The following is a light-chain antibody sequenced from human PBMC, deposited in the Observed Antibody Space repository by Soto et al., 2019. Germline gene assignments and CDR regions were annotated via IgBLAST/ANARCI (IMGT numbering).Light chain of an antibody. CDR3: ASHTTSSTVV. J-gene: IGLJ2*01. CDR1: SSDIGGYNF. V-gene: IGLV2-14*03. CDR2: DVS. Sequence: QSALAQPASVSGSPGQSITISCTGSSSDIGGYNFVSWYQQHPGKVPKLMIYDVSNRPSGVSSRFSGSESDNTASLTISGLQAEDEADYYCASHTTSSTVVFGGGTKVTVL.